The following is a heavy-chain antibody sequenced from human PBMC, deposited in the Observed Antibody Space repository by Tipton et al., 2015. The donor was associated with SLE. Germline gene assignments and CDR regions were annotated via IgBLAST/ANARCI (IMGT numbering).Heavy chain of an antibody. CDR2: IFYSENA. V-gene: IGHV4-39*07. D-gene: IGHD3-10*01. CDR3: AGDYDSGSYRFDF. Sequence: TLSLTCTVSGGSISSENYYWGWIRQPPGKGLEWIGSIFYSENAYYNPSLKSRVSISVDTSKSQFSLKLNSVIAADTAVYYCAGDYDSGSYRFDFWGQGTLVTVSS. J-gene: IGHJ4*02. CDR1: GGSISSENYY.